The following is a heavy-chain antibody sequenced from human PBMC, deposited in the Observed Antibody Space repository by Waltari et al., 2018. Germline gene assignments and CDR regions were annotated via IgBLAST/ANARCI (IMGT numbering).Heavy chain of an antibody. D-gene: IGHD2-15*01. J-gene: IGHJ4*02. CDR1: GSDFDHYW. V-gene: IGHV5-51*01. CDR3: ARHVKGGGGGGYIEY. CDR2: IYPSGSDT. Sequence: EAELVQSGAEVKKAGESLKISGQVSGSDFDHYWIGWVRQKPGRRLECLWIIYPSGSDTRYSPFFLGQVTMSVDKSINTVYLQRTSLQVSDSAIYYCARHVKGGGGGGYIEYWGQGTQVTVSS.